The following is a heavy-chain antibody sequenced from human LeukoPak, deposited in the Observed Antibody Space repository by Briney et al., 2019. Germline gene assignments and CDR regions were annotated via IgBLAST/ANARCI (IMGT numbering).Heavy chain of an antibody. CDR3: AKGTVVVAATALFDY. CDR1: GFTFSGYA. J-gene: IGHJ4*02. CDR2: ISGSGGST. D-gene: IGHD2-15*01. V-gene: IGHV3-23*01. Sequence: GGSLRLSCAASGFTFSGYAMSWVRQAPGKGLEWVSAISGSGGSTYYADSVKGRFTISRDNSKNTLYLQMNSLRAEDTAVYYCAKGTVVVAATALFDYWGQGTLVTVSS.